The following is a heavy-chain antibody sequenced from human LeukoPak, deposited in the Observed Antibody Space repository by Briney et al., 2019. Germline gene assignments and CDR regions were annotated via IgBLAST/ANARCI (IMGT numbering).Heavy chain of an antibody. V-gene: IGHV4-34*01. CDR1: GGSFSGYN. J-gene: IGHJ4*02. CDR3: ARGKPEWLRFNLRFDY. CDR2: NSHSGST. D-gene: IGHD5-12*01. Sequence: SETLSLTCAVYGGSFSGYNWSWMRRPPPRRLEWIGGNSHSGSTTYYPPLKSRVPMSVDKSKNQFSLKLGSVTAADTAVYYCARGKPEWLRFNLRFDYWGQGTLVTVSS.